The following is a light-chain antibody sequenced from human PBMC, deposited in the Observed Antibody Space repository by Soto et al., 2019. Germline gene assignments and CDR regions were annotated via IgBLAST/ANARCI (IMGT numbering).Light chain of an antibody. CDR3: HQYNNWPPWT. V-gene: IGKV3-15*01. CDR1: QSVSSN. J-gene: IGKJ1*01. Sequence: EVGLTQSPGTLSLSTEQRAAVSCRTSQSVSSNLAWYQQKPGQAPRLLIYGASTRATGIPARFSGNGSGTEFTLTISSLQSEDFAVYYCHQYNNWPPWTFGQGTKVDIK. CDR2: GAS.